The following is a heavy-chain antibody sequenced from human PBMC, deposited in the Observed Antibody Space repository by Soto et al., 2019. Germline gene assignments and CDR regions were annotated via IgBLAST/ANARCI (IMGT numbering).Heavy chain of an antibody. CDR3: ARASTYNWNYDDY. CDR2: ISSSSSTI. V-gene: IGHV3-48*01. J-gene: IGHJ4*02. CDR1: GFTFSSYS. Sequence: EVQLVESGGGLVQPGGSLRLSCAASGFTFSSYSMNWVRQAPGKGLEWVSYISSSSSTIYYAESVKGRFTISRDNAKNSLYLQMNSLRAEDTAVYYCARASTYNWNYDDYWGQGTLVTVSS. D-gene: IGHD1-7*01.